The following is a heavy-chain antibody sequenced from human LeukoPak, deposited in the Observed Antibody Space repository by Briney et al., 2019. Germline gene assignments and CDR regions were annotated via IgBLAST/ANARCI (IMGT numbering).Heavy chain of an antibody. D-gene: IGHD2-15*01. CDR3: ARGEFICTINTCYASALDS. CDR1: GYTFNSYA. Sequence: GASVKVSCKASGYTFNSYAISWVRQAPGQGLEWMGWIRAHNGDTNHAQQLQGRVTMTTDTSTRTAYMELRSLRSEDTAVYYCARGEFICTINTCYASALDSWGQGTLVTVSS. CDR2: IRAHNGDT. J-gene: IGHJ4*02. V-gene: IGHV1-18*01.